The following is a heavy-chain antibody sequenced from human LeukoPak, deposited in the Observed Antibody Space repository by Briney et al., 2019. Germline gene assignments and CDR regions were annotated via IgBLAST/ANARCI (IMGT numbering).Heavy chain of an antibody. CDR2: IYYSGST. CDR1: GGSISSYY. Sequence: PSETLSLTCTVSGGSISSYYWSWIRQPPEKGLEWIGYIYYSGSTTYNPSLQSRVTMSVDTSTNQISLKLSSVTAADTAVYYCAREEYYYDSSGYWETGAFDIWGQGTMVTVSS. D-gene: IGHD3-22*01. V-gene: IGHV4-59*12. J-gene: IGHJ3*02. CDR3: AREEYYYDSSGYWETGAFDI.